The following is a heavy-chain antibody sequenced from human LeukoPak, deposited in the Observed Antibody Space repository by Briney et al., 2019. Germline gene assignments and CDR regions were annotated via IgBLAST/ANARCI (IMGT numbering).Heavy chain of an antibody. D-gene: IGHD3-22*01. CDR1: GFTFSSHA. J-gene: IGHJ5*02. CDR2: ISGSGGST. V-gene: IGHV3-23*01. CDR3: ARDWYIDSKGWFDP. Sequence: GGSLRLSCAASGFTFSSHAMSWVRQAPGKGLEWVSAISGSGGSTYYADSVKGRFTISRDNSKNTLYLQMNSLRAEDTAVYYCARDWYIDSKGWFDPWGQGTLVTVSS.